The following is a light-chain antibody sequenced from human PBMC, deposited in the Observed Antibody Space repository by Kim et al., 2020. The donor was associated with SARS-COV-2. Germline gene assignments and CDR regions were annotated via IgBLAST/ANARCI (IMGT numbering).Light chain of an antibody. CDR3: ASRDSSGNLFV. J-gene: IGLJ1*01. CDR1: SLRTYF. V-gene: IGLV3-19*01. Sequence: SSELTQDPSVSVALGQTVWISCQGDSLRTYFAYWYQQKPGQAPKLVIYGKDKRPSGIPARFSGSGSGNTASLTITGPPAEDEADYYCASRDSSGNLFVFGSGTKVTVL. CDR2: GKD.